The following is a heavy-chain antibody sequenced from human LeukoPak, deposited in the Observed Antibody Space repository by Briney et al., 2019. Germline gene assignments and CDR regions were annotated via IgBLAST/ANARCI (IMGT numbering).Heavy chain of an antibody. Sequence: SETLSLTCTVSGGSISNYYWSWIRQPPGKGLEWIGYIYSSGNTNYNPSLKSRVTISVDTSKNQFSLKLTSVTAADTAVYYLARGGGGLGFTTGWYFDCWGQGTLVTVSS. CDR3: ARGGGGLGFTTGWYFDC. D-gene: IGHD6-19*01. J-gene: IGHJ4*02. V-gene: IGHV4-59*01. CDR1: GGSISNYY. CDR2: IYSSGNT.